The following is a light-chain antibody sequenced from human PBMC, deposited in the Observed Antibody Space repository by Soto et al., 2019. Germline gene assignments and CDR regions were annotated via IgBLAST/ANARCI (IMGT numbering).Light chain of an antibody. J-gene: IGKJ1*01. Sequence: EIVSTQSPGTLSLSPGERATISCRASQSVSSNYLAWYQQKPGQAPRPLIYGASSRATGIPDRFSGSGAGTDFTLTISRLESEDFAVYYCQQYGSSPWTFGQGTKVDIK. CDR2: GAS. V-gene: IGKV3-20*01. CDR1: QSVSSNY. CDR3: QQYGSSPWT.